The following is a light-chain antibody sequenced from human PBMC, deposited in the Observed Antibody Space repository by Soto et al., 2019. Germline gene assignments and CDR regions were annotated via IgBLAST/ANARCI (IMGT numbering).Light chain of an antibody. CDR2: GAS. CDR1: QSGFSFY. J-gene: IGKJ1*01. Sequence: EIVLTQSPGTLSLSPGESATLSCRASQSGFSFYLAWFQQKPGQAPRLLIYGASSRATGIPERFSGSGSGTDFTLTISILEPEDFAVYYCHQYGNSPWTLGQGTKVEIK. CDR3: HQYGNSPWT. V-gene: IGKV3-20*01.